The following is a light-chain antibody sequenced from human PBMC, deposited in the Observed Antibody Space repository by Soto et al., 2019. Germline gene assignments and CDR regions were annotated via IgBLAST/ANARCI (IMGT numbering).Light chain of an antibody. Sequence: EVVLTQSPGTLSLSPGERATLSCRASQNIRGNELAWYQQKPGQAPRLLIYRGSSRATGILDRFSGRGSGTDFTLTISRLEPEDCAVYYCQDYGTSAPWTFGQGTKVEIK. V-gene: IGKV3-20*01. CDR2: RGS. CDR1: QNIRGNE. J-gene: IGKJ1*01. CDR3: QDYGTSAPWT.